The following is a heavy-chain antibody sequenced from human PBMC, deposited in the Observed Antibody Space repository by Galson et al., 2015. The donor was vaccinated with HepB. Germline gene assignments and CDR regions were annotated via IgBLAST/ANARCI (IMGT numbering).Heavy chain of an antibody. CDR1: GFTFSNYN. D-gene: IGHD6-6*01. CDR3: GSFNPQLQVLFDY. J-gene: IGHJ4*02. CDR2: ISSGNTYI. Sequence: SLRLSCAASGFTFSNYNMNWVRQAPGKGLEWVSSISSGNTYIYYADSVKGRFTISRDNAKNSLYLQMNSLRAEDTAVYYCGSFNPQLQVLFDYWGQGALVTVSS. V-gene: IGHV3-21*01.